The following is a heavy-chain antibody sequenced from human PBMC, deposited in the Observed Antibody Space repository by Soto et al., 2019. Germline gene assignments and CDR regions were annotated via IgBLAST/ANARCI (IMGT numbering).Heavy chain of an antibody. CDR2: ISAYNGNT. CDR1: GYSFGTSG. V-gene: IGHV1-18*01. D-gene: IGHD3-22*01. Sequence: QVKLVQSGTEVKKPGASMKVSCKASGYSFGTSGISWVRQAPGQGLEWMEWISAYNGNTNYEQKLQDRVTMTTDTSTNTAYLELRSLRSDDTAVYYCARAGQYYDSSGYANWGQGTLVTVSS. CDR3: ARAGQYYDSSGYAN. J-gene: IGHJ4*02.